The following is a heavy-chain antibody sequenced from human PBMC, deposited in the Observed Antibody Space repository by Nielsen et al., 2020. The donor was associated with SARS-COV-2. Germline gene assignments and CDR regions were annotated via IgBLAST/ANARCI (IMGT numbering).Heavy chain of an antibody. D-gene: IGHD5-24*01. Sequence: GSLRLSCTVSGGSISSSSYYWGWIRQPPGKGLEWIGSIYYSGSTYYNPSLKSRVTISVDTSKNQFSLKLSSVTAADTAVYYCARRNSRRDGYKKIYYYGMDVWGQGATVTVSS. J-gene: IGHJ6*02. CDR1: GGSISSSSYY. CDR2: IYYSGST. CDR3: ARRNSRRDGYKKIYYYGMDV. V-gene: IGHV4-39*01.